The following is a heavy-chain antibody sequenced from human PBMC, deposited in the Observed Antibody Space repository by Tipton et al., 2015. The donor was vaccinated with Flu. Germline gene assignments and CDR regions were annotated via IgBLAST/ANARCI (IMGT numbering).Heavy chain of an antibody. V-gene: IGHV4-39*01. J-gene: IGHJ4*02. CDR1: GGSISSSTYY. D-gene: IGHD6-19*01. Sequence: TLSLTCTVSGGSISSSTYYWGWIRQPPGKGLEWIGTISYSGSTYYNPSLKSRVAISVDTSKNQFSLKLNPVTAADTALYYCAHRSGWYSTQVYWGQGTLVTVSS. CDR2: ISYSGST. CDR3: AHRSGWYSTQVY.